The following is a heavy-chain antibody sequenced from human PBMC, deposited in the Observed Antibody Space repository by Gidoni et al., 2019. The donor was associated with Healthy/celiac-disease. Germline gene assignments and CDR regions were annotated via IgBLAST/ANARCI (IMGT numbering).Heavy chain of an antibody. J-gene: IGHJ4*02. V-gene: IGHV3-7*03. CDR3: ARDKSLGELSVELLDY. CDR1: GFTFSSYW. D-gene: IGHD3-16*02. Sequence: EVQLVESGGGLVQPGGSLRLSCAASGFTFSSYWMRWVRQAPGNGLAWVANIKQDGSEKYYGDSVKGRFTISRDNAKNSRYRQMNSLRAEDTAVYYCARDKSLGELSVELLDYWGQGTLVTVSS. CDR2: IKQDGSEK.